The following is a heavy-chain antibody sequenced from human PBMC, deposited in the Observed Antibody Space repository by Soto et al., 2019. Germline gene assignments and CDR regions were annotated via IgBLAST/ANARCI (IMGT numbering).Heavy chain of an antibody. CDR1: GYTLTELS. CDR2: FDPEEGET. CDR3: ATDQGLAYCGCDCYPY. J-gene: IGHJ4*02. V-gene: IGHV1-24*01. D-gene: IGHD2-21*02. Sequence: QVQLVQSGAEVKKPGASVKVSCKVSGYTLTELSMHWVRQAPGKGLEWMGGFDPEEGETIYAQKFQGRVTMTEDTSTDTAYMELSRLRSEDTAVYYCATDQGLAYCGCDCYPYWGQGTLVTVSS.